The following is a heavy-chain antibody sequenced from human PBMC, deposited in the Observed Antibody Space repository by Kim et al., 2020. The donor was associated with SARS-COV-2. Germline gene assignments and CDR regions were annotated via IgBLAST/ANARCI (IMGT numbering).Heavy chain of an antibody. D-gene: IGHD2-2*01. CDR2: ISYSGNP. CDR3: ARGQPLDY. CDR1: GGSIRSGGKF. Sequence: SETLSLTCSVSGGSIRSGGKFWTWIRQHPAKGLEWIGYISYSGNPHYSPSLRSRVSISLQTSENQFSLELTSVTAADTAVYYCARGQPLDYWGQGILVTVSS. J-gene: IGHJ4*02. V-gene: IGHV4-31*03.